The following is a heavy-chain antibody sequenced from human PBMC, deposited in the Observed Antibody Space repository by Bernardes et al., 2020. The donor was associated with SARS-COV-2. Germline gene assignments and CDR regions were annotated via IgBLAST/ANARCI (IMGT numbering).Heavy chain of an antibody. CDR2: IRSSGSTI. CDR3: ARAGHSITIFGVVIISAFDI. CDR1: GFTFSDYY. D-gene: IGHD3-3*01. J-gene: IGHJ3*02. Sequence: GGSLILSCAASGFTFSDYYMSWIRQAPGKGLEWVSYIRSSGSTIYYADSVKGRFTISRDNTKNSLYLQMNSLRAEDTAVYYCARAGHSITIFGVVIISAFDIWGQGTMVTVSS. V-gene: IGHV3-11*01.